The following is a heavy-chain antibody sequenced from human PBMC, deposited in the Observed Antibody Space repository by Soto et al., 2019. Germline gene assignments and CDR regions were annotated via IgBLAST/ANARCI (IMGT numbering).Heavy chain of an antibody. CDR3: ARGVAAGLDY. V-gene: IGHV1-8*01. CDR1: GYTFTSYD. D-gene: IGHD6-13*01. CDR2: MSPQNDNT. Sequence: QVQLVQSGAEVKKPGASVKVSCKASGYTFTSYDITWGRQATGQGLEWMVWMSPQNDNTGYAQNFQGRVIMTRDTSINTAYLELSSLRPEDTAVYYCARGVAAGLDYWGQGALVTVSS. J-gene: IGHJ4*02.